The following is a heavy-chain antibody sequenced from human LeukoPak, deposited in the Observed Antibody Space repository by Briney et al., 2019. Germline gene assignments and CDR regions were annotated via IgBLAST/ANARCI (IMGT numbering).Heavy chain of an antibody. V-gene: IGHV4-59*01. Sequence: SETLSLTCTVSGGSISSYYWSWIRQPPGKGLEWIGYIYYSGSTNYNPSLKSRVTISVDTSKNQFSLKLSSVTAADTVVYYCARSPNILTGRYYFDYWGQGTLVTVSS. D-gene: IGHD3-9*01. J-gene: IGHJ4*02. CDR3: ARSPNILTGRYYFDY. CDR1: GGSISSYY. CDR2: IYYSGST.